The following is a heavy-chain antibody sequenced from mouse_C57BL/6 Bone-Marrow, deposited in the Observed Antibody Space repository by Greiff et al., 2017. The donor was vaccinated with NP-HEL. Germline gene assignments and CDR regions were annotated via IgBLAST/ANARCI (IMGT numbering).Heavy chain of an antibody. D-gene: IGHD2-5*01. CDR2: ISNGGGST. CDR3: ARQDSNYVWFAY. V-gene: IGHV5-12*01. J-gene: IGHJ3*01. Sequence: DVMLVESGGGLVQPGGSLKLSCAASGFTFSDYYMYWVRQTPEKRLEWVAYISNGGGSTYYPDTVKGRFTISRDNAKNTLYLQMSRLKSEDTAMYYCARQDSNYVWFAYWGQGTLVTVSA. CDR1: GFTFSDYY.